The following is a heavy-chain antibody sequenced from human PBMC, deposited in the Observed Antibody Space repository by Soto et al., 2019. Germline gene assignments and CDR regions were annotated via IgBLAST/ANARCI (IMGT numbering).Heavy chain of an antibody. Sequence: PVGSLRLSCAASGFTFSSYWMSWVRQAPGKGLEWVANIKQDGSEKYYVDSVKGRFTISRDNAKNSLYLQMNSLRAEDTAVYYCARDMVLVGATTKQYYYYGMDVWGQGTTVTVSS. D-gene: IGHD1-26*01. J-gene: IGHJ6*02. V-gene: IGHV3-7*01. CDR3: ARDMVLVGATTKQYYYYGMDV. CDR1: GFTFSSYW. CDR2: IKQDGSEK.